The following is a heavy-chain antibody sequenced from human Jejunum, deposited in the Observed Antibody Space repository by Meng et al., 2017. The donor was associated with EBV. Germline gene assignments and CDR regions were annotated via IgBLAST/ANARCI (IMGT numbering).Heavy chain of an antibody. CDR2: IHTDNGGT. CDR3: VKKGTRLTTHGYHFDY. Sequence: QVQLCQSGGDVKWPGASVKVSCKASGYTFNSYAIHWVRQAPGQRLEWMGWIHTDNGGTKYSQEFQDRVTITRDTSASTAYMEISSLRSEDTAVYYCVKKGTRLTTHGYHFDYWGQGTLVTVSS. CDR1: GYTFNSYA. D-gene: IGHD2-15*01. V-gene: IGHV1-3*04. J-gene: IGHJ4*02.